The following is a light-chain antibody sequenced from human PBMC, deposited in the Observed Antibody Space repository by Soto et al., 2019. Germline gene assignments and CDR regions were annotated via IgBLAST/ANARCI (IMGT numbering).Light chain of an antibody. CDR3: CSYADSSTWVV. Sequence: QSALTQPASVSGSPGQSITISCTGTSSDVGSYNLVSWYQQHPGKAPKLMIYEGSKRPSGVSNRFSGYKSGNTASLTISGLQAEDEADYYCCSYADSSTWVVFGGGTKLTVL. CDR2: EGS. CDR1: SSDVGSYNL. J-gene: IGLJ2*01. V-gene: IGLV2-23*01.